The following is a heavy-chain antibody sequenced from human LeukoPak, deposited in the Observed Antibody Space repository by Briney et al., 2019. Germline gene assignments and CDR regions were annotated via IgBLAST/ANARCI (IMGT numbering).Heavy chain of an antibody. Sequence: GGSLRLSCAASGFTFSSYAMHWVRQAPGKGLEWVAVISYDGSNKYYADSVKGRFTISRDNSKNTLYLQMNSLRAEDTAVYYCANLARPLDYWGQGALVTVSS. J-gene: IGHJ4*02. V-gene: IGHV3-30-3*01. CDR1: GFTFSSYA. D-gene: IGHD6-6*01. CDR2: ISYDGSNK. CDR3: ANLARPLDY.